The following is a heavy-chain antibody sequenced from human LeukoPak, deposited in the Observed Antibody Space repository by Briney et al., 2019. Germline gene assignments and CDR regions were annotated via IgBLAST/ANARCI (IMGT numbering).Heavy chain of an antibody. Sequence: GGSLRLSCAASGFTFSSYAMGWVRQAPGKGLEWVSTIIGSAGSTFYADSVKGRFTISRDNSENTVHLQMNSLRAEDTAIYYCAKVNENYYVDYWGQGTLVTVSS. CDR2: IIGSAGST. CDR1: GFTFSSYA. CDR3: AKVNENYYVDY. J-gene: IGHJ4*02. V-gene: IGHV3-23*01.